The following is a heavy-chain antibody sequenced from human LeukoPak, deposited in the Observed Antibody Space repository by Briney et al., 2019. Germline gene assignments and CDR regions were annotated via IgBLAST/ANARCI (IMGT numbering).Heavy chain of an antibody. CDR2: INHSGST. J-gene: IGHJ3*02. V-gene: IGHV4-34*01. CDR1: GGSFSGYY. D-gene: IGHD6-6*01. CDR3: ARAPAARLAFDI. Sequence: PSETLSLTCAVYGGSFSGYYWSWIRQPPGKGLEWIGEINHSGSTNYNPSLKSRVTISVDTSKNQFSLKLSSVTAADTAVYYCARAPAARLAFDIWGQGTMVTVSS.